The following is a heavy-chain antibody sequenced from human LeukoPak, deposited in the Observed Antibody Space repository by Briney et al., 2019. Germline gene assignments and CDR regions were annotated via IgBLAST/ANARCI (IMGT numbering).Heavy chain of an antibody. V-gene: IGHV1-2*02. CDR1: GYTFTGYY. Sequence: GASVKVSCKASGYTFTGYYMHWVRQAPGQGLEWRGWINPNSGGTNYAQKFQGRVTMTRDTSISTAYMELSRLRSDDTAVYYCSRGSGISYGGIDYWGQGTLVTVSS. J-gene: IGHJ4*02. CDR3: SRGSGISYGGIDY. CDR2: INPNSGGT. D-gene: IGHD5-18*01.